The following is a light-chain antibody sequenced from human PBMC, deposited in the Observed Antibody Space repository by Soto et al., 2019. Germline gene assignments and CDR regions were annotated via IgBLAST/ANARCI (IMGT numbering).Light chain of an antibody. CDR1: SSNIGAGYD. Sequence: QPVLTQPPSVSGAPGQRVTISCTGSSSNIGAGYDVHWYQQLPGTAPRLLIYTNTNRPSGVPDRFSGSKSGTSASLAITGLQAEDEADYYCSSYTTSNTPVLFGGGTKVTVL. CDR2: TNT. CDR3: SSYTTSNTPVL. J-gene: IGLJ2*01. V-gene: IGLV1-40*01.